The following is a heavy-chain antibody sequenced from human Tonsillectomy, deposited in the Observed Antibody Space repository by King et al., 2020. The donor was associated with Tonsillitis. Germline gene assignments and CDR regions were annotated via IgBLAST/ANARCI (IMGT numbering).Heavy chain of an antibody. J-gene: IGHJ4*02. CDR1: GGSISSGGYY. D-gene: IGHD3-22*01. CDR2: IYHSGKT. V-gene: IGHV4-31*01. Sequence: VQLQESGPGLVKPSQTLSLTCTVSGGSISSGGYYWNWIRQHPGKGLEWLGYIYHSGKTYYNPSLKSLVTISIETSENQFSLKLSSVTVADTAVYYCARSGVESSGHFEYWGQGTLVTVSS. CDR3: ARSGVESSGHFEY.